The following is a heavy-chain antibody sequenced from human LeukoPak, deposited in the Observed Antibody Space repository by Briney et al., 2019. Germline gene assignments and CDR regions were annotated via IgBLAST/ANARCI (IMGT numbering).Heavy chain of an antibody. Sequence: ASVKVSCKASGYTFTSYDINWVRQATGQGLEWMGWMNPNSGNTGYAQKFQGRVTITRNTSISTAYMELSSLRSEDTAVYYCARVLWHDLDAFDIWGQGTMVTVSS. J-gene: IGHJ3*02. CDR3: ARVLWHDLDAFDI. V-gene: IGHV1-8*01. CDR1: GYTFTSYD. CDR2: MNPNSGNT. D-gene: IGHD3-16*01.